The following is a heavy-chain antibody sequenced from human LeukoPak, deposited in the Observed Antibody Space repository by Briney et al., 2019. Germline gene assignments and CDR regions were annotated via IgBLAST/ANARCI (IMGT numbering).Heavy chain of an antibody. Sequence: ASVKVSCKASGYTFSSYDVNWVRQATGQGLEWMGWMNPNSGNTGYAREFQGRVTMTRNTSISTAYMEVSGLRSEDTAVYYCVRASSPTRYGMDVWGQGTTVTVSS. CDR3: VRASSPTRYGMDV. J-gene: IGHJ6*02. V-gene: IGHV1-8*01. CDR1: GYTFSSYD. CDR2: MNPNSGNT. D-gene: IGHD2-2*01.